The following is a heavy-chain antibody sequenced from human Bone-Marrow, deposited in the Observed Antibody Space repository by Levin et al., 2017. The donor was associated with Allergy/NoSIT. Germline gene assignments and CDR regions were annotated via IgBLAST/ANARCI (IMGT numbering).Heavy chain of an antibody. J-gene: IGHJ4*02. CDR1: GFTFSSYS. D-gene: IGHD4-23*01. Sequence: PGGSLRLSCAASGFTFSSYSMNWVRQAPGKGLEWVSSISSSSSYIYYADSVKGRFTISRDNAKNSLYLQMNSLRAEDTAVYYCARDIGNQGGETAYWGQGTLVTVSS. V-gene: IGHV3-21*01. CDR3: ARDIGNQGGETAY. CDR2: ISSSSSYI.